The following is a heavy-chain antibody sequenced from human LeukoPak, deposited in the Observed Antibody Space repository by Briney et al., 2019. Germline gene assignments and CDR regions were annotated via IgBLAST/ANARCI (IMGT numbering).Heavy chain of an antibody. V-gene: IGHV5-51*01. D-gene: IGHD4-23*01. CDR3: ARLEGNAFLDY. CDR1: GYRFTNYW. CDR2: IYPSDSDT. J-gene: IGHJ4*02. Sequence: GESLKISCKGSGYRFTNYWIGWVRQMPGRGLEWMGIIYPSDSDTRYSPSFQGQVTISTDKSISTAYLQWSSLKASDTAMYYCARLEGNAFLDYWGQGTLVIVSS.